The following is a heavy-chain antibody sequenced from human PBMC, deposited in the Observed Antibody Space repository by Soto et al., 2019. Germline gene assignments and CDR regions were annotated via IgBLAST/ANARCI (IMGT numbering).Heavy chain of an antibody. Sequence: GASVKVSCKTSGYSFYNSGISWVRQAPGQGLEWMGWISVYSGYAHYAQKFQGRVIMTADTFTSTSYMELRGLRSDDTAMYYCSKNGPTLFAAWSQGTLVTVSS. D-gene: IGHD1-1*01. J-gene: IGHJ5*02. V-gene: IGHV1-18*01. CDR3: SKNGPTLFAA. CDR2: ISVYSGYA. CDR1: GYSFYNSG.